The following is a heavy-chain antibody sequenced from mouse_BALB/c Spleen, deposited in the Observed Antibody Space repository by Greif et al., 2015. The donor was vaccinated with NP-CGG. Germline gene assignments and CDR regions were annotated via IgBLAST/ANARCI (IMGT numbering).Heavy chain of an antibody. CDR1: DFNIKDPC. CDR3: ARANWDYFDY. D-gene: IGHD4-1*01. CDR2: IDPATGNT. Sequence: VQLKESGAELVKPGASVKLSCTASDFNIKDPCMHWVKQRPEQGLEWIGRIDPATGNTKYDPKFQGKATITADTSSNTAYLQLSSLTSEDTAVYYCARANWDYFDYWGQGTTLTVSS. V-gene: IGHV14-3*02. J-gene: IGHJ2*01.